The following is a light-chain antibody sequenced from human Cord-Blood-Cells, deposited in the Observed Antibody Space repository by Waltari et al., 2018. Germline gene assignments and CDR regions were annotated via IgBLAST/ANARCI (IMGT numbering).Light chain of an antibody. V-gene: IGKV3-15*01. Sequence: ELAMTQSPATLSVSLGESANLSCMASQSVSINLAWYQQKPGQAPRLLIYGASTRATGSPARFSGSRSGTEFTLTISSLQSEDFAVYYCQQYNNWPPWTFGQGTKVEIK. CDR2: GAS. J-gene: IGKJ1*01. CDR3: QQYNNWPPWT. CDR1: QSVSIN.